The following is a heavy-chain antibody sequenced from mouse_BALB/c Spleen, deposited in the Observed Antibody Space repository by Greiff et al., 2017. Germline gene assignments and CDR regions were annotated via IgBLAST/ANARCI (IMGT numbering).Heavy chain of an antibody. CDR2: ISRGSSTI. CDR1: GFTFSSFG. D-gene: IGHD3-1*01. CDR3: ARTARATPFDY. V-gene: IGHV5-17*02. Sequence: EVLLVESGGGLVQPGGSLKLSCAASGFTFSSFGMHWVRQAPEKGLEWVAYISRGSSTIYYADTVKGRVTISRDNPKNTLYLQITSLRSEDTAMYYCARTARATPFDYWGQGTTLTVSS. J-gene: IGHJ2*01.